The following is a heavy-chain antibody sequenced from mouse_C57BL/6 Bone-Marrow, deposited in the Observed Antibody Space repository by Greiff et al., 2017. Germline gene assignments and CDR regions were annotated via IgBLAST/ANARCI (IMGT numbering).Heavy chain of an antibody. CDR1: GFSLTSYG. D-gene: IGHD1-1*01. CDR3: ASQGSSYARFAY. CDR2: IWGVGST. J-gene: IGHJ3*01. V-gene: IGHV2-6*01. Sequence: QVQLKESGPGLVAPSQSLSITCTVSGFSLTSYGVDWVRQSPGKGLEWLGVIWGVGSTNYNSALKSRLSISKDNSKSQVFLKMNSLQTDYTAMYYCASQGSSYARFAYWGQGTLVTVSA.